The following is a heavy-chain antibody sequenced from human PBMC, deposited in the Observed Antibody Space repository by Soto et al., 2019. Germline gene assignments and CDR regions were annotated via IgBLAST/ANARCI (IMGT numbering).Heavy chain of an antibody. Sequence: GESLKISCKGSGYNFPTYWIAWVRQMPGKGLEWVGIIYPGDSEVRYSPSFQGRVIISADKSISTAFLQWSSLKASDTAMYYCARHEHSGYAWYYCYSHLDAWGQGTTVTVSS. J-gene: IGHJ6*02. CDR2: IYPGDSEV. V-gene: IGHV5-51*01. CDR3: ARHEHSGYAWYYCYSHLDA. CDR1: GYNFPTYW. D-gene: IGHD5-12*01.